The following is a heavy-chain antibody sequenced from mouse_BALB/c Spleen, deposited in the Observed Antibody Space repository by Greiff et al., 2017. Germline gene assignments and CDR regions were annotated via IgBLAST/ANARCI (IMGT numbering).Heavy chain of an antibody. CDR2: ISSGSSTI. CDR1: GFTFSSFG. Sequence: DVMLVESGGGLVQPGGSRKLSCAASGFTFSSFGMHWVRQAPEKGLEWVAYISSGSSTIYYADTVKGRFTISRDNPKNTLFLQMTSLRSEDTAMYYCARGTLRSAWFAYWGQGTLVTVSA. D-gene: IGHD1-1*01. CDR3: ARGTLRSAWFAY. V-gene: IGHV5-17*02. J-gene: IGHJ3*01.